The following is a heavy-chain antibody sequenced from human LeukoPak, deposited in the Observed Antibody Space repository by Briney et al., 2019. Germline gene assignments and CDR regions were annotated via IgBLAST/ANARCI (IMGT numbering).Heavy chain of an antibody. CDR3: AKAAAGTEYYFEY. CDR1: GFTFSRYW. Sequence: GSLRLSCEASGFTFSRYWMSWVRQAPGKGLEWVANINQDGSEKYYVDSVKGRFTISRDNAKKSLYLQMNSLRAEDTAVYYCAKAAAGTEYYFEYWGQGTLVTVSS. J-gene: IGHJ4*02. D-gene: IGHD6-13*01. V-gene: IGHV3-7*01. CDR2: INQDGSEK.